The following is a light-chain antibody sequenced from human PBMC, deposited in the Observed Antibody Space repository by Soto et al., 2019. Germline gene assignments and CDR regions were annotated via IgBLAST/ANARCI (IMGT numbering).Light chain of an antibody. J-gene: IGLJ3*02. CDR3: SSFVVTATCV. Sequence: QSALTQPASVSGSPGQSITISCTGTSSDDGNYNLVSWYQQQPGKAPKLMIYEGTKRPSGVSNRFSCSESGGMAALYIFGFWAEEEVVYCSSSFVVTATCVFGGGTQLTVL. V-gene: IGLV2-23*01. CDR1: SSDDGNYNL. CDR2: EGT.